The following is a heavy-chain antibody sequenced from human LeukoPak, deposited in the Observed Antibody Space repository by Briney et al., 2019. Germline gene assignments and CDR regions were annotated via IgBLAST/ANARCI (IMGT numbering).Heavy chain of an antibody. J-gene: IGHJ6*02. V-gene: IGHV3-7*01. Sequence: PGGSLRLSCAASGFTFSSYWMNWARQAPGKGLEWVASINHNGNVNYYVDSVKGRFTISRDNAKNSLYLQMNSLRAEDTAVYYCARMGESYDFWTHGMDVWGQGTTVTVSS. CDR3: ARMGESYDFWTHGMDV. D-gene: IGHD3-3*01. CDR2: INHNGNVN. CDR1: GFTFSSYW.